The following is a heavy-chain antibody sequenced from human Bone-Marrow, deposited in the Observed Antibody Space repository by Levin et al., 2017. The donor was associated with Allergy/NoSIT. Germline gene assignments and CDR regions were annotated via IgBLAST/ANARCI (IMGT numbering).Heavy chain of an antibody. Sequence: PGGSLRLSCVASGFTFSDYWMHWVRQVPGKGLVWVSRINLDGSSPSYADSVKGRFTISRDNAKNTLYLQMNSLRVEDTAVYYCAREDNWNDYPFDYWGQGTLVSVSS. CDR3: AREDNWNDYPFDY. CDR2: INLDGSSP. D-gene: IGHD1-1*01. V-gene: IGHV3-74*01. CDR1: GFTFSDYW. J-gene: IGHJ4*02.